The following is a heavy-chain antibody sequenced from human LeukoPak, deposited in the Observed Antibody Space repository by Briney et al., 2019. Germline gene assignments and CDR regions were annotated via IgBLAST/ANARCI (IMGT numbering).Heavy chain of an antibody. V-gene: IGHV1-46*01. Sequence: ASVKVSCKASGYTFTSYYMHWVRPAPGQGLEWMGIINPSGGSTSYAQKFQGRVTMTRDTSISTAYMELSRLRSDDTAVYYCARDPGYSSPLENWGQGTLVIVSS. D-gene: IGHD6-13*01. CDR3: ARDPGYSSPLEN. J-gene: IGHJ1*01. CDR1: GYTFTSYY. CDR2: INPSGGST.